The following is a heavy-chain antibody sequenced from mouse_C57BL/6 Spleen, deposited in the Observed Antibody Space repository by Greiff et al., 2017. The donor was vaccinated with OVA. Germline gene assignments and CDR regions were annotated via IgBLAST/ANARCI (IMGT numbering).Heavy chain of an antibody. CDR1: GYAFTNYL. D-gene: IGHD2-2*01. V-gene: IGHV1-54*01. CDR3: ARGELWLFDY. Sequence: VKLMESGAELVRPGTSVKVSCKASGYAFTNYLIEWVKQRPGQGLEWIGVINPGSGGTNYNEKFKGKATLTADKSSSTAYMQLSSLTSEDSAVYFCARGELWLFDYWGQGTTLTVSS. CDR2: INPGSGGT. J-gene: IGHJ2*01.